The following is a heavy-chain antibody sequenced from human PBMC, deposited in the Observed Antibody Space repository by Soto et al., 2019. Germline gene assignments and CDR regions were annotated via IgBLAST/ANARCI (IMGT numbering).Heavy chain of an antibody. CDR3: ARGGAVAGDPNLQRYYYGMDV. CDR1: GRTFSSYS. CDR2: ITPVLGIA. V-gene: IGHV1-69*02. Sequence: QVQLVQSGAEVKKPGSSVKVSCEASGRTFSSYSIIWVRQAPGQGLEWIGRITPVLGIANYAQKFQGRVTITADKPTSTAYMDLSSLTFEDTAVYYCARGGAVAGDPNLQRYYYGMDVWGQGTTVTVSS. D-gene: IGHD6-19*01. J-gene: IGHJ6*02.